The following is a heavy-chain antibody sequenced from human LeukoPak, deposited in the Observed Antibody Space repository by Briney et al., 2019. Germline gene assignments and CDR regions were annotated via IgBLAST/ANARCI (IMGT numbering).Heavy chain of an antibody. Sequence: GASVKVSCKASGYTFTSYDINWVRQAPGQGLEWMGWINPNSGGTNYAQKFQGWVTVTRDTSISTAYMELSRLRSDDTAVYYCARADGGDYYYYGMDVWGQGTTVTVSS. CDR2: INPNSGGT. J-gene: IGHJ6*02. V-gene: IGHV1-2*04. CDR1: GYTFTSYD. CDR3: ARADGGDYYYYGMDV. D-gene: IGHD4-17*01.